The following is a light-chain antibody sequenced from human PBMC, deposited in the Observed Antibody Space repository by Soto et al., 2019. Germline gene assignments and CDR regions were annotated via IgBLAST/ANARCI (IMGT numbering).Light chain of an antibody. CDR3: SSYTSSSTLGV. Sequence: QAVVTQPASVSGSPGQSITISCTGTSSDVGGYNYVSWYQQHPGKAPKLMIYEVSNRPSGVSNRFSGSKSGNTASLTISGLQAEDEADYYRSSYTSSSTLGVFGGGTQLTVL. CDR1: SSDVGGYNY. CDR2: EVS. V-gene: IGLV2-14*01. J-gene: IGLJ7*01.